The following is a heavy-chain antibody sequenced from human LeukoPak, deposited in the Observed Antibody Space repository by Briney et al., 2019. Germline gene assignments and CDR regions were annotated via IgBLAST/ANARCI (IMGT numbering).Heavy chain of an antibody. V-gene: IGHV1-2*02. CDR2: INPNSGGT. CDR3: AILPGYCSSTSCYAKGGFDY. Sequence: ASVKVSCKASGYTVTGYYMHWVRQAPGQGLEWMGWINPNSGGTNYAQKFQGRVTMTRDTSISTAYMELSRLRSDDTAVYYCAILPGYCSSTSCYAKGGFDYWGQGTLVTVSS. J-gene: IGHJ4*02. CDR1: GYTVTGYY. D-gene: IGHD2-2*03.